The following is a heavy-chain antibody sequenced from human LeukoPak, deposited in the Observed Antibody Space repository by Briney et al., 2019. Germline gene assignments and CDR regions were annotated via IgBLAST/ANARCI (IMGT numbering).Heavy chain of an antibody. D-gene: IGHD3-10*01. CDR2: IFTTGIT. V-gene: IGHV4-4*07. Sequence: SETLSLTCTVSGASISLYYWNWIRRPAGKGLEWIGRIFTTGITNYKSSLKSRVTMSVDTSKNQFSLNLTSVTAADTAVYYCARESSGTYYNPLGYMDVWGKGTTVTVSS. CDR3: ARESSGTYYNPLGYMDV. CDR1: GASISLYY. J-gene: IGHJ6*03.